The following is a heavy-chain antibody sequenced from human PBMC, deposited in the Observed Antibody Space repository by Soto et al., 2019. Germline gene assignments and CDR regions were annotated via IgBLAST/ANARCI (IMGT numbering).Heavy chain of an antibody. CDR2: IYYSGST. Sequence: QVQLQESGPGLVKPSETLSLTCTVSGGSVSSGSYYWSWLRQPPGKGLEWIGDIYYSGSTNYNPSLNSRVTISVDTSKTQFSLKLSSVTAADTAVYYCARGPCGGSCYSNYYYGMDVWGQGTTVTVSS. J-gene: IGHJ6*02. CDR1: GGSVSSGSYY. V-gene: IGHV4-61*01. D-gene: IGHD2-15*01. CDR3: ARGPCGGSCYSNYYYGMDV.